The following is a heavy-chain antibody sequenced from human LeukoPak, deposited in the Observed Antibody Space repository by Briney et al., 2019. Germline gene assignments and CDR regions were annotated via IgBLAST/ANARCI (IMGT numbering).Heavy chain of an antibody. CDR3: ASVRSKSFYYVDV. V-gene: IGHV4-4*07. CDR2: IYTSGST. Sequence: SETLSLTCTVSGVSISSYYWSWIRQPAGKGLEWIGRIYTSGSTNYNPSLKSRVTMSVDTSKNQFSLKLSSVTAADTAVYYCASVRSKSFYYVDVWGRGTTVTVSS. J-gene: IGHJ6*03. CDR1: GVSISSYY.